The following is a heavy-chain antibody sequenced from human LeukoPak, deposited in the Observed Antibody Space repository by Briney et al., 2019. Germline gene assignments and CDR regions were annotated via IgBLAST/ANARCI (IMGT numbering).Heavy chain of an antibody. CDR3: AKPTMIVVAAYAFDI. V-gene: IGHV3-23*01. CDR1: GFTFSSYA. CDR2: ISGSGGST. Sequence: PGGSLRLSCAASGFTFSSYAMSWVRQAPGKGLEWVSAISGSGGSTYYADSVKGRFTISRDNSKNTLYLQMDSLRAEDTAVYYCAKPTMIVVAAYAFDIWGQGTMVTVSS. J-gene: IGHJ3*02. D-gene: IGHD3-22*01.